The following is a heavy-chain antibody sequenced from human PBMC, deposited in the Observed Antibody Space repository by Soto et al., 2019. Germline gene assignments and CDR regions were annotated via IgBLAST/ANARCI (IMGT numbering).Heavy chain of an antibody. D-gene: IGHD2-2*01. CDR1: GFTFSSYG. Sequence: VQLVESGGGVVQPGRSLRLSCAASGFTFSSYGMSWVRQAPGKGLEWVSAISGSGGSTYYADSVKGRFTISRDNSKNPLYLQMNSLRAEDTAVYYCAKEKAIVVVPAAINWFDPWGQGTLVTVSS. V-gene: IGHV3-23*04. J-gene: IGHJ5*02. CDR2: ISGSGGST. CDR3: AKEKAIVVVPAAINWFDP.